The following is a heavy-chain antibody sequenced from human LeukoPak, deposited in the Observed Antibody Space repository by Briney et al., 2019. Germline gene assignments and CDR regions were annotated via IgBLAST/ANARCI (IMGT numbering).Heavy chain of an antibody. D-gene: IGHD3-22*01. Sequence: GGSLSLSCAASGFTFSGYALSWVGQAPGKGLKWFSAIIGSGGSTYYADSVKGRFTISRDNSKNTLYLQMNSLRAEDTAVYYCARGGVNTMIVVVITKPIDYWGQGTLVTVSS. CDR2: IIGSGGST. CDR3: ARGGVNTMIVVVITKPIDY. V-gene: IGHV3-23*01. J-gene: IGHJ4*02. CDR1: GFTFSGYA.